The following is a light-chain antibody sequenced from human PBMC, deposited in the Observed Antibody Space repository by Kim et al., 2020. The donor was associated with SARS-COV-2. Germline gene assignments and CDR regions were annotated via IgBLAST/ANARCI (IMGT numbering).Light chain of an antibody. Sequence: GRGVTSSCSGTGSNIGSKTVKWYQEFPGAAPKLLIYSNDDRPSGVPDRFSGSKSGTSASLAISGLQSDDESDYYCSAWDDSLNTVVFGGGTQLTVL. CDR3: SAWDDSLNTVV. CDR1: GSNIGSKT. CDR2: SND. V-gene: IGLV1-44*01. J-gene: IGLJ2*01.